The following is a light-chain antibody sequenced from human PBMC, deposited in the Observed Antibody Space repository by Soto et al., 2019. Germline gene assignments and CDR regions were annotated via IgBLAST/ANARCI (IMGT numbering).Light chain of an antibody. CDR3: QQYYSTPRT. Sequence: DIVLTQSPDSLTMSLGERATLNCRSSQSVLYSSNNKNYLAWYQQKPGQPPKLLIYWASTRESGVPDRFSGSGSGTDFTLTISSLQAEDVAVYYCQQYYSTPRTFGQGTMVDIK. CDR2: WAS. J-gene: IGKJ1*01. V-gene: IGKV4-1*01. CDR1: QSVLYSSNNKNY.